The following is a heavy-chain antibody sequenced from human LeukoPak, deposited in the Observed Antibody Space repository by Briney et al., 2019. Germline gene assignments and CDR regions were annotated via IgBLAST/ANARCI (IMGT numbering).Heavy chain of an antibody. CDR3: ARRIWYHDILTAYNI. D-gene: IGHD3-9*01. J-gene: IGHJ4*02. Sequence: SETLSLTCAVYGGSFSGYYWSWIRQPPGKGLEWIGEINHSGSTNYNPSLKSRVTISVDTSKNQFSLNLSSVTAADAAVYYCARRIWYHDILTAYNIWGQGAPVTVSS. CDR1: GGSFSGYY. V-gene: IGHV4-34*01. CDR2: INHSGST.